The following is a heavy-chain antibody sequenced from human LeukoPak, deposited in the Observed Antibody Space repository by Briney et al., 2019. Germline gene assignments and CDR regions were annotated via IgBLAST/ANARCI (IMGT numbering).Heavy chain of an antibody. Sequence: PSETLSLTCTVSAGSFISSSHHWGWVRQSPGKGLEWIGSVYYGRTTYYNPSLDGRVTVSLDTSANQFSLQLNSVTAADTAVYYCVRHDGRGGATMGAFDSWGQGSLVTVSS. D-gene: IGHD5-12*01. J-gene: IGHJ5*01. CDR3: VRHDGRGGATMGAFDS. V-gene: IGHV4-39*01. CDR2: VYYGRTT. CDR1: AGSFISSSHH.